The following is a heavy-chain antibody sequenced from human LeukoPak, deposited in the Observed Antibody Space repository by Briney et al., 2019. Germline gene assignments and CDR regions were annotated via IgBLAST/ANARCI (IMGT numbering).Heavy chain of an antibody. CDR2: INPNSGDT. D-gene: IGHD6-6*01. CDR1: GYNFIAYY. V-gene: IGHV1-2*02. CDR3: ARDLGGRARGTGIDY. J-gene: IGHJ4*02. Sequence: PGASVKVSCKPSGYNFIAYYVHLVRQAPGQGLEWMGWINPNSGDTKYSQNFQDRVTLTWDTSVSTAYMELSSLTSDDTAVYYCARDLGGRARGTGIDYWGQGTLVTVSS.